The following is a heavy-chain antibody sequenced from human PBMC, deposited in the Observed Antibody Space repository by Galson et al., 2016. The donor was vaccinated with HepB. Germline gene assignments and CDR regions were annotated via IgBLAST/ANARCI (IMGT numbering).Heavy chain of an antibody. CDR2: MKLDGSKE. D-gene: IGHD2-2*01. Sequence: SLRLSCAASGFTVSNNYMSWVRQAPGKGLEWVANMKLDGSKEHYADSVEGRFSISRDSAKNSVYLQMNSLRAEDTAVYYCARDRSYCSGTRCYDVFDIWGQGTMVTVSS. CDR1: GFTVSNNY. J-gene: IGHJ3*02. V-gene: IGHV3-7*03. CDR3: ARDRSYCSGTRCYDVFDI.